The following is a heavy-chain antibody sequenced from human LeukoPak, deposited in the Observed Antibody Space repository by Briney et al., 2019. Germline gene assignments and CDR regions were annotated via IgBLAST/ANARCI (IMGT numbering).Heavy chain of an antibody. CDR1: GFTFSNAW. Sequence: GGSLRLSCAASGFTFSNAWMSWVRQAPGKGLEWVCRIKSKTDGGTTDYAAPVKGRFTISRDDSKNTLYLQMNSLQTEDTAVYYCTTDLAVTRNYWGQGTLVTVSS. V-gene: IGHV3-15*01. CDR2: IKSKTDGGTT. J-gene: IGHJ4*02. CDR3: TTDLAVTRNY. D-gene: IGHD4-17*01.